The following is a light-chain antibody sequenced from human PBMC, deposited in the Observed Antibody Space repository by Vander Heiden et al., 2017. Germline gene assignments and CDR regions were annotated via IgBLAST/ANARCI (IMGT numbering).Light chain of an antibody. CDR1: QSLLHSNGYNY. CDR3: RQGLQTPFP. CDR2: LGS. J-gene: IGKJ2*01. V-gene: IGKV2-28*01. Sequence: DIVMTQSPLSLPVTPGEPASISCRSSQSLLHSNGYNYLDWYLQKPGQVPKVLIYLGSNWDYGVPDRVSGSGDGTDFSLKISRVEAEEVGVYYWRQGLQTPFPFGQGTKLESK.